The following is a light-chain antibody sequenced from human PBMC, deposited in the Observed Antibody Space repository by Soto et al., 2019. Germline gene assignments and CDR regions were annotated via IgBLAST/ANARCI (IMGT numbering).Light chain of an antibody. CDR1: SGSIASNY. CDR3: QSYDSSYVV. V-gene: IGLV6-57*02. CDR2: EDN. Sequence: NFMLTQPHSVSESPGKTVTISCTGSSGSIASNYVQWYQQRPDSAPTTVIYEDNQSPSGVPDRFSGSIDTSSNSASLTISGLKTEDEADYYCQSYDSSYVVFGGGTKLTVL. J-gene: IGLJ2*01.